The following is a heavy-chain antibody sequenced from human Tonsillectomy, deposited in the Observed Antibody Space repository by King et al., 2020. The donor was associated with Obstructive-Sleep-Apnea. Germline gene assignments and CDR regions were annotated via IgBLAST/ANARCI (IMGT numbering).Heavy chain of an antibody. Sequence: LQLQESGPGLVKPSETLSLNCTFSGGSISNYYWSWIRQPPGKGLEWIGYMYYSGNTNFNPSLKSRVTITAATSKIPFFLTLRPVTAADTAVYYCSRHRGVEDYGGYGDFFDYWGQGTLVTVSS. J-gene: IGHJ4*02. CDR3: SRHRGVEDYGGYGDFFDY. V-gene: IGHV4-59*08. CDR2: MYYSGNT. CDR1: GGSISNYY. D-gene: IGHD5-12*01.